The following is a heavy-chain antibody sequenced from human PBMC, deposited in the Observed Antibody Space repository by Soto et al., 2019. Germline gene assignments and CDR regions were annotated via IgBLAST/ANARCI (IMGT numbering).Heavy chain of an antibody. D-gene: IGHD6-19*01. V-gene: IGHV4-59*01. CDR2: IYYSGST. CDR3: ARHRIAVAGTDY. CDR1: GGSISSYY. Sequence: LVTLCLTCTVSGGSISSYYWSWIRQPPGKGLEWIGYIYYSGSTNYNPSLKSRVTISVDTSKNQFSLKLSSVTAADTAVYYCARHRIAVAGTDYWGQGTLVTVSS. J-gene: IGHJ4*02.